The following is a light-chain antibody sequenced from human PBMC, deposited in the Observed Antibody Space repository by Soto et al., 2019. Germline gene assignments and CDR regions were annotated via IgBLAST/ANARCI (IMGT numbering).Light chain of an antibody. J-gene: IGLJ3*02. CDR2: EVS. CDR1: SSDVGGYNY. Sequence: QSVLTQPPSASGSPGQSVTISCTGTSSDVGGYNYVSWYQQHPGKAPKLMIYEVSNRPSGVSNRFSGSKSGNTASLTISGLQADDEADYYCSSFTSSSTLVFGGGTKLTVL. V-gene: IGLV2-14*01. CDR3: SSFTSSSTLV.